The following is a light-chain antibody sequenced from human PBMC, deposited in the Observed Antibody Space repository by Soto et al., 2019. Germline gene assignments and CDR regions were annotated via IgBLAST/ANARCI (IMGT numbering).Light chain of an antibody. CDR2: EGH. CDR3: CLYTGATTYV. V-gene: IGLV2-23*01. CDR1: SGFVGSFSL. Sequence: QSALTHPPSASASPGQSITISYTGTSGFVGSFSLVSWYQQHPGKSPKVMISEGHRRPSGVPDRFSGSTSVNSASLTISGLQADDEADYYCCLYTGATTYVFRPGTKGTVL. J-gene: IGLJ1*01.